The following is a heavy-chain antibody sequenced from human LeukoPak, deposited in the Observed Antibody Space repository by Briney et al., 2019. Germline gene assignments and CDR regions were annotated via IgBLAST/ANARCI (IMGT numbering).Heavy chain of an antibody. Sequence: ASVTVSCKASGYSFTTYWIHWVRQAPGQGLEWMGCMNPDSGVTGYAQTFQGRVTMTRDTSINTAYMELSSLRSEDTAVYYCARSSDFGVVILDYWGQGTLVTVSS. J-gene: IGHJ4*02. CDR1: GYSFTTYW. V-gene: IGHV1-2*02. CDR2: MNPDSGVT. D-gene: IGHD3-3*01. CDR3: ARSSDFGVVILDY.